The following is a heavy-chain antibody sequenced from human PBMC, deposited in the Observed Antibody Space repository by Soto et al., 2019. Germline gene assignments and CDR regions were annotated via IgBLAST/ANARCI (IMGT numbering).Heavy chain of an antibody. Sequence: ASVKVSCKVSGYTLTELSMHWVRQAPGKGLEWMGGFDPEDGETIYAQKFQGRVTMTEDTSTDTAYMELSSLRSEDTAVYYCATDAMGRSTDYYDSSGYLKGAFDIWGQGTMVTVS. V-gene: IGHV1-24*01. CDR3: ATDAMGRSTDYYDSSGYLKGAFDI. J-gene: IGHJ3*02. CDR2: FDPEDGET. CDR1: GYTLTELS. D-gene: IGHD3-22*01.